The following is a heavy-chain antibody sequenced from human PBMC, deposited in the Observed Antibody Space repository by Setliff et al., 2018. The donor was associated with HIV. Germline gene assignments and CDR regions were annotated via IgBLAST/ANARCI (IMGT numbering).Heavy chain of an antibody. V-gene: IGHV1-69*13. CDR2: IIPIYGTA. D-gene: IGHD5-12*01. Sequence: GASVKVSCKASGDIFSRYGISWVRQAPGQGLEWMGGIIPIYGTANSAQKFQGRVTIIADESTSTAYMELSTLRSEDTAVYFCARDGGYSGHQWFGDAFDIWGQGTMVTVSS. CDR1: GDIFSRYG. J-gene: IGHJ3*02. CDR3: ARDGGYSGHQWFGDAFDI.